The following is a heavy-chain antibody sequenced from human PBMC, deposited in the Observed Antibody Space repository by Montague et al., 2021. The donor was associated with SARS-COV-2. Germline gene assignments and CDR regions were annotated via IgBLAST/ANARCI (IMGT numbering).Heavy chain of an antibody. CDR3: ARTRSGKDHILTGYLGHYGMDV. D-gene: IGHD3-9*01. CDR1: GFSLSTSAMC. Sequence: PALVKPTQTLTLTCTFSGFSLSTSAMCVSWIRQPPGKALEWLALIDWDDDKYYSTSLKTRLTISKDTSKNHVVLTMTNMDPVDTDTYYCARTRSGKDHILTGYLGHYGMDVWGQGTTVTVSS. CDR2: IDWDDDK. J-gene: IGHJ6*02. V-gene: IGHV2-70*01.